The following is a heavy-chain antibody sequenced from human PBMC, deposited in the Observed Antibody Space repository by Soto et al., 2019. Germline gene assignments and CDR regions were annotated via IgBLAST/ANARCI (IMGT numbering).Heavy chain of an antibody. CDR3: ARDRDTAGYYGMDV. J-gene: IGHJ6*02. CDR2: IYYSGST. V-gene: IGHV4-31*03. CDR1: GGSISSGGYY. Sequence: SVTLPLTCTLSGGSISSGGYYWSWIRQHPGKGLEWIGYIYYSGSTYYNPSLKSRVTISVDTSKNQFSLKLSSVTAADTAVYYCARDRDTAGYYGMDVWGQGTTVTVSS. D-gene: IGHD5-18*01.